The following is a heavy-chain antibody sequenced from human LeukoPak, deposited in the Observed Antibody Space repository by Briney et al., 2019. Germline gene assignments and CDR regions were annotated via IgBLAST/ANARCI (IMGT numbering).Heavy chain of an antibody. CDR2: IYYSGST. CDR3: ARQVYSSGWYTPLVFDY. CDR1: GGSLSSSSYY. J-gene: IGHJ4*02. D-gene: IGHD6-19*01. V-gene: IGHV4-39*01. Sequence: SETLSLTCTVSGGSLSSSSYYWGWLRQPPGTGLEWIGSIYYSGSTYYNPSPKSRVTKSEDTSKNQFSLKVRAVTAADTAVYYCARQVYSSGWYTPLVFDYWGQGTLVTVSS.